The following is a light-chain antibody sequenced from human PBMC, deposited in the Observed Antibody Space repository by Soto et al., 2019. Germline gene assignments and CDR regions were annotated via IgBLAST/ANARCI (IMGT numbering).Light chain of an antibody. Sequence: IQMTQSPSTLSASVGDRGTITCRARQLISSCLSWYQEKPGKDPKILIYDASSLQSGVPSRFSGSGSATDLNLTISRLKPEDCATYDGQQANSFTLTFGGWTKLDIK. CDR1: QLISSC. J-gene: IGKJ4*01. CDR2: DAS. CDR3: QQANSFTLT. V-gene: IGKV1-5*01.